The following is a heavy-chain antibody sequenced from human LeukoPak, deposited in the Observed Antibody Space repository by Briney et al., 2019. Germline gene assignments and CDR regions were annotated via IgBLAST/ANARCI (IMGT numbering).Heavy chain of an antibody. Sequence: PSETLSLTCTVSGGSISSSSYYWGWIRQPPGKGLEWIGSIYYSGSTYYNPSLKSRVTISVDTSKNQFSLKLSSVTAADTAVYYCAGLILTTVNWFDPWGQGTLVTVSS. CDR3: AGLILTTVNWFDP. D-gene: IGHD4-17*01. CDR1: GGSISSSSYY. J-gene: IGHJ5*02. V-gene: IGHV4-39*01. CDR2: IYYSGST.